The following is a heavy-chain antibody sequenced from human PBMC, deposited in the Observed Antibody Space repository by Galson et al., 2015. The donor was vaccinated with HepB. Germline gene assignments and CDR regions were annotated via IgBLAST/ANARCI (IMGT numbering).Heavy chain of an antibody. Sequence: TLSLTCAVYGGSFSGYYWSWIRQPPGKGLEWIGEINHSGSTNYNPSLKSRVTISVDTSKNQFSLKLSSVTAADTAVYYCATGGGEHYYDSSGYYRIGYWGQGTLVTVSS. J-gene: IGHJ4*02. CDR2: INHSGST. V-gene: IGHV4-34*01. D-gene: IGHD3-22*01. CDR1: GGSFSGYY. CDR3: ATGGGEHYYDSSGYYRIGY.